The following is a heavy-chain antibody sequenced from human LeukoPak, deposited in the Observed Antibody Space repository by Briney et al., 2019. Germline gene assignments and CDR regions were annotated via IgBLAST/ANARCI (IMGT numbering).Heavy chain of an antibody. CDR3: ARRLGYCSSTSCHGLGSDY. Sequence: SETLSLTCAVSGYSISSGYYGGWIRQPPGKGLEWIGSIYHSGSTYHNPSLKSRVTISVDTPKNQFSLKLSSVTAADTAVYYCARRLGYCSSTSCHGLGSDYWGQGTLVTVSS. V-gene: IGHV4-38-2*01. J-gene: IGHJ4*02. D-gene: IGHD2-2*01. CDR2: IYHSGST. CDR1: GYSISSGYY.